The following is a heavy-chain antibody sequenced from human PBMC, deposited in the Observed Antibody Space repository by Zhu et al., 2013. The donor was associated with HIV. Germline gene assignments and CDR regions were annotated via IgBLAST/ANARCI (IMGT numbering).Heavy chain of an antibody. D-gene: IGHD3-22*01. CDR2: FDPEDGET. J-gene: IGHJ3*02. CDR1: GDTLTGLS. V-gene: IGHV1-24*01. CDR3: ARDVVYYLDTGGWDDTFDI. Sequence: QVQLIQSGAEVKKPGASVKVSCKVSGDTLTGLSMHWVRQAPGKGLEWMGGFDPEDGETIYAQKFQGRVTMNEDSSTDTAYMELSSLRSEDTAVYYCARDVVYYLDTGGWDDTFDIWGQGTMVIVSS.